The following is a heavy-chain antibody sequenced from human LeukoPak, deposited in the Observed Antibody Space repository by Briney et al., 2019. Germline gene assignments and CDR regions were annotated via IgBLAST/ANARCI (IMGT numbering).Heavy chain of an antibody. CDR1: DGSFSGFY. CDR2: ISDSGST. D-gene: IGHD5-24*01. CDR3: ARHVPRTRWVHSEYFQL. Sequence: SETLSLTCAVSDGSFSGFYWSLIRQFPGKGLEWIGQISDSGSTNYNPSLGSRVTISADTSKNQFSLRLSSVTAADTAVYYCARHVPRTRWVHSEYFQLWGQGTLVTVSS. V-gene: IGHV4-34*01. J-gene: IGHJ1*01.